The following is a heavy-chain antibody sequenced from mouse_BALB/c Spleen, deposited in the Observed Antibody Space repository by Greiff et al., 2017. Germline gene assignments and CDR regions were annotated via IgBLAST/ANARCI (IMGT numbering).Heavy chain of an antibody. D-gene: IGHD1-1*01. CDR3: ARCDYGSSYSDY. V-gene: IGHV1-63*02. CDR1: GYTFTNYW. Sequence: QVQLQQSGAELVRPGTSVKISCKASGYTFTNYWLGWVKQRPGHGLEWIGDIYPGGGYTNYNEKFKGKATLTADTSSSTAYMQLSSLTSEDSAVYFCARCDYGSSYSDYWGQGTTLTVSS. J-gene: IGHJ2*01. CDR2: IYPGGGYT.